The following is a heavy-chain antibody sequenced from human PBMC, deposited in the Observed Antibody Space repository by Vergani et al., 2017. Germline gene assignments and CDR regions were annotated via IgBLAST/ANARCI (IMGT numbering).Heavy chain of an antibody. CDR1: GFTFSSYA. CDR2: ISGSGGST. J-gene: IGHJ4*02. D-gene: IGHD3-3*01. V-gene: IGHV3-23*01. CDR3: ATGPQSRGITIFGVVTTGLDY. Sequence: EVQLLESGGGLVQPGGSVRLSCAASGFTFSSYAMSWVRQAPGKGLEWVSAISGSGGSTYYADSVKGRFTISRDNSKNTLYLQMNSLRAEDTAVYYCATGPQSRGITIFGVVTTGLDYWGQGTLVTVSS.